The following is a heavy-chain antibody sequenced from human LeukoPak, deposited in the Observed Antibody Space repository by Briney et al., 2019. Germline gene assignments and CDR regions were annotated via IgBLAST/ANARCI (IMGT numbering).Heavy chain of an antibody. CDR2: TVGGGDGT. CDR3: ARGRPYSSSWYAYYYYGMDV. J-gene: IGHJ6*02. D-gene: IGHD6-13*01. V-gene: IGHV3-23*01. CDR1: GFTFSSTS. Sequence: GGSLRLSCAASGFTFSSTSMSWVRQAPGKGLEWVAVTVGGGDGTYYSDSVKGRFTISRDNSKNTLYLQMNSLRAEDTAVYYCARGRPYSSSWYAYYYYGMDVWGQGTTVTVSS.